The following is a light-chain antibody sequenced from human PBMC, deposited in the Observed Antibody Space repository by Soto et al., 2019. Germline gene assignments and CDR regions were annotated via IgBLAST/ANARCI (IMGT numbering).Light chain of an antibody. J-gene: IGKJ2*01. Sequence: EIVMTQSPATLSVSPGERATLSCRASQSVNSNLAWYQQKPGQAPRLLIYGASTSATGVPARFSGSGSGTKFTLTISSLQSEDFAVYYCQQYSNWPPRTFGQGTKLEIK. CDR3: QQYSNWPPRT. V-gene: IGKV3-15*01. CDR1: QSVNSN. CDR2: GAS.